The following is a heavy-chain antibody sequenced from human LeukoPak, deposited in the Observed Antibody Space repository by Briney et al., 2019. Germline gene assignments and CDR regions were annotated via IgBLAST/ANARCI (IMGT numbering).Heavy chain of an antibody. CDR2: IYYSGST. J-gene: IGHJ3*02. CDR1: GGSISSYY. V-gene: IGHV4-59*01. CDR3: ARDKIPGLTSYAFDI. Sequence: SPSETLSLTCTVSGGSISSYYWSWIRQPPGKGLEWIGYIYYSGSTNYNPSLKSRVTISVDTSKNQFSLKLSSVTAADTAVYYCARDKIPGLTSYAFDIWGQGTMVTVSS.